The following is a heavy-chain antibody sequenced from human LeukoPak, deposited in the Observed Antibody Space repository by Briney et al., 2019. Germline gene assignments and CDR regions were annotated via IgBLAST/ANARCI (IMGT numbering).Heavy chain of an antibody. CDR1: GFTFSDYY. Sequence: GGSLRLSCAASGFTFSDYYMSWIRQAPGKGLEWVSYISSSSSYTNYADSAKGRFTISRDNAKNSLYLQMNSLRAEDTAVYYCARVRTLDDYGDYFDYWGQGTLVTVSS. J-gene: IGHJ4*02. CDR2: ISSSSSYT. V-gene: IGHV3-11*06. CDR3: ARVRTLDDYGDYFDY. D-gene: IGHD4-17*01.